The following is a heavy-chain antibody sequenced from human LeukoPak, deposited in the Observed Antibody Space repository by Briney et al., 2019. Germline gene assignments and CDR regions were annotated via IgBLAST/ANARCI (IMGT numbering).Heavy chain of an antibody. J-gene: IGHJ4*02. Sequence: SVKVSCKASGGTFRSFAINWVRQAPGKGLEWMGGIIPMINTPKYAQRFQGRVSITADEPTSTGYMEVSSLRSEDTAVYYCAIFQGTYGDNDNDFWGQGTLVTVSS. CDR3: AIFQGTYGDNDNDF. D-gene: IGHD4-17*01. CDR1: GGTFRSFA. V-gene: IGHV1-69*13. CDR2: IIPMINTP.